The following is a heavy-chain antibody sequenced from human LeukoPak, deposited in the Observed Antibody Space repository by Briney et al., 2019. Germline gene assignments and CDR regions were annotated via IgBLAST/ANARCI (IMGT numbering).Heavy chain of an antibody. CDR3: ARRDYYDVSGYYGDAFDI. J-gene: IGHJ3*02. Sequence: GGSLRLSCTASGFTFSSYWMNWVRQAPGKGLEWVSYISSSGSTQYYADSVKGRFTISRDNAKNSLYLEMNSLRAEDTAVYYCARRDYYDVSGYYGDAFDIWGQGTRVTVSS. CDR1: GFTFSSYW. V-gene: IGHV3-48*04. D-gene: IGHD3-22*01. CDR2: ISSSGSTQ.